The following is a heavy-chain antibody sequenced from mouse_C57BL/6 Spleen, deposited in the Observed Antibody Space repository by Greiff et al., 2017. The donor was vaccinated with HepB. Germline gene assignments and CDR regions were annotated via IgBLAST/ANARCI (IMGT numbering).Heavy chain of an antibody. CDR1: GYTFTDYY. CDR2: IYPGSGNT. V-gene: IGHV1-76*01. J-gene: IGHJ2*01. CDR3: AREWNYYYGPYFDY. Sequence: QVQLQQSGAELVRPGASVKLSCKASGYTFTDYYINWVKQRPGQGLEWIARIYPGSGNTYYNEKFKGKATLTAEKSSSTAYMQLSSLTSEDSAVYFCAREWNYYYGPYFDYWGQGTTLTVSS. D-gene: IGHD1-1*01.